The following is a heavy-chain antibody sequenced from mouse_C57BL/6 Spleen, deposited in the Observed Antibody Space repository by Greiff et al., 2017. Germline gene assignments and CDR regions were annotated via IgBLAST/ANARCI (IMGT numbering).Heavy chain of an antibody. V-gene: IGHV5-16*01. J-gene: IGHJ2*01. CDR3: ERVHYYYGSFDY. CDR1: GFTFSDYY. Sequence: EVMLVESEGGLVQPGSSMKLSCTASGFTFSDYYMAWVRQVPEKGLEWVANINYDGSSTYYLDSLKSRFIISRDNAKNILYLQMSSLKSEDTATYYCERVHYYYGSFDYWGQGTTLTVSS. D-gene: IGHD1-1*01. CDR2: INYDGSST.